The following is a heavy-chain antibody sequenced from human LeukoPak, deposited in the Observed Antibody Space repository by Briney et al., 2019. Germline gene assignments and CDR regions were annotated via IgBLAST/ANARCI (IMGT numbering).Heavy chain of an antibody. CDR3: ARTGGTIDY. CDR2: IYYSGST. CDR1: GGSFSDYY. Sequence: PSEALSLTCAVYGGSFSDYYWSWIRQPPGKGLEWIGYIYYSGSTYYNPSLKSRVTISVDTSKNQFSLKLNSVTAADTAVYYCARTGGTIDYWGQGTLVTVSS. J-gene: IGHJ4*02. V-gene: IGHV4-30-4*01. D-gene: IGHD2-8*02.